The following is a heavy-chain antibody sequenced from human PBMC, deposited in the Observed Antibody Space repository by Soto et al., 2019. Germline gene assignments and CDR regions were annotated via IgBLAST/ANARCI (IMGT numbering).Heavy chain of an antibody. CDR1: GYTFTSYA. CDR3: ARPGGQWLVLDWFDP. CDR2: INAGNGNT. J-gene: IGHJ5*02. Sequence: QVQLLQSGAEVKKPGASVKVSCKASGYTFTSYAMHWVRQAPGQRLEWMGWINAGNGNTKYSQKFQGRVTITRDTAASTAYMELSSLRSEDTAVYYCARPGGQWLVLDWFDPWGQGTLVTVSS. V-gene: IGHV1-3*01. D-gene: IGHD6-19*01.